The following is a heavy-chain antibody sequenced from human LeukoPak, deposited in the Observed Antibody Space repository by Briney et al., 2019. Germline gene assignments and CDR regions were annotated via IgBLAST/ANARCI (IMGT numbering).Heavy chain of an antibody. CDR2: INHSGST. D-gene: IGHD1-26*01. CDR3: ARGLGSIAGATASDY. CDR1: GGSFSDYY. V-gene: IGHV4-34*01. Sequence: SETLSLTCAVYGGSFSDYYWTWIRQPPGKGLEWIGEINHSGSTNYNPSLKSRVTISVDTSKTQFSLKLRSVTAADTAVYYCARGLGSIAGATASDYWGQGTLVTVSS. J-gene: IGHJ4*02.